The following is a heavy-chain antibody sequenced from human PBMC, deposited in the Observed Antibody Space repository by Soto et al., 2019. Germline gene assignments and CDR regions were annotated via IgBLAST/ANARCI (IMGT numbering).Heavy chain of an antibody. CDR2: IYYRGTT. CDR1: GDSISSRSYY. CDR3: ARVGSSDDILTGYRDAFEI. Sequence: SETLSLTCTVTGDSISSRSYYWGWIRQPPGKGLEWIGSIYYRGTTNYNSSLRSRVTISVDTSKNQFSLKLSSVTAADTAVYFCARVGSSDDILTGYRDAFEIWGQGTMVTV. D-gene: IGHD3-9*01. V-gene: IGHV4-39*07. J-gene: IGHJ3*02.